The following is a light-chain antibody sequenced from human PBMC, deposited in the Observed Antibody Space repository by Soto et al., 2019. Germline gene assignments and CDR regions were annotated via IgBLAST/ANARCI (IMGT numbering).Light chain of an antibody. CDR3: PLT. J-gene: IGKJ4*01. V-gene: IGKV1-27*01. CDR1: QGIGVY. CDR2: AAS. Sequence: DIQMTQSPSSLSASLGDRVTITCRASQGIGVYLAWFQQKPGKVPKLLIYAASTSQSGVPSRFSGSGSGTDFTLTISSLQPEDFATYSAPLTFGGGTKVEIK.